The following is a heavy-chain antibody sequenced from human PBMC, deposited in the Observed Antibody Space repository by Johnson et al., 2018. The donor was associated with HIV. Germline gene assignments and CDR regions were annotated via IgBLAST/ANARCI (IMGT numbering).Heavy chain of an antibody. V-gene: IGHV3-66*01. CDR3: ARSGDSIGSFWAGGAFDI. CDR2: IYSGGST. CDR1: GFTVSSNY. D-gene: IGHD3/OR15-3a*01. Sequence: VQLVESGGGLVQPGGSLRLSCAASGFTVSSNYMSWVRQAPGKGLEWVSVIYSGGSTYYADSVKGRFTISRDNSNNTLYLQMNSLRVEDTAVYYCARSGDSIGSFWAGGAFDIWGQGTMVTVSS. J-gene: IGHJ3*02.